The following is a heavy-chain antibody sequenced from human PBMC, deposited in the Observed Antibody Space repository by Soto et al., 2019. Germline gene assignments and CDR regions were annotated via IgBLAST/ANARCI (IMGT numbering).Heavy chain of an antibody. D-gene: IGHD1-1*01. Sequence: QVQLVQSGAEVKKPGSSVKVSCKASGGTFRSYVTSWVRQAPGQGLEWLGGIIPMYGTTYYAQTFQGRVTISADESTSTAFMELGSLRSEDTAVYYCARSGTLDWIDDYWGQGTLVTVSS. CDR2: IIPMYGTT. CDR3: ARSGTLDWIDDY. J-gene: IGHJ4*02. V-gene: IGHV1-69*12. CDR1: GGTFRSYV.